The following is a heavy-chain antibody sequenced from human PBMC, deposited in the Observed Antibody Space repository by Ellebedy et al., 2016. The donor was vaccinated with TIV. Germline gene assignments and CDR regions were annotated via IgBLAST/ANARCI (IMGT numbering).Heavy chain of an antibody. D-gene: IGHD3-3*01. CDR3: ARIAFWSGYYKVVGYYYGMDV. CDR2: ISVYNGKT. J-gene: IGHJ6*02. CDR1: GYTFTSYG. Sequence: AASVKVSCKASGYTFTSYGISWVRQAPGQGLEWMGSISVYNGKTTYAQRFQDRVTMTTDTSTTTVYMELRSLRSDDTAVYYGARIAFWSGYYKVVGYYYGMDVWGQGTTVTVSS. V-gene: IGHV1-18*01.